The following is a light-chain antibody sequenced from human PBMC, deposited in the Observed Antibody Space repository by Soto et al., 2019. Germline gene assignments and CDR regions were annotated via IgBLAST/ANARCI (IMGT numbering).Light chain of an antibody. J-gene: IGLJ1*01. CDR2: EVT. V-gene: IGLV2-8*01. Sequence: LTGPPSAAGCTRQSDTNSCTGTSSDVGGYDYVSWYQQHPVKAPKLMIYEVTIRPSGVSDRFYGSKSGNKASLTVSGLQAEDEADYYCSSYTGGNPSYVFGTGNKVTV. CDR3: SSYTGGNPSYV. CDR1: SSDVGGYDY.